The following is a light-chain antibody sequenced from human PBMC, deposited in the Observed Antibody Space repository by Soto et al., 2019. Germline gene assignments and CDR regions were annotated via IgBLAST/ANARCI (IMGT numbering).Light chain of an antibody. Sequence: QSALAQPASVSGSPGQSITISCTGSRSDVGGFNYVSWYQQHPGKSPKLLIYEVTTRPSGVSSRFSGSKSGNTASLTISGLQPEDEADYYCSSFTTSTTLVVFGGGTKLTV. V-gene: IGLV2-14*01. CDR1: RSDVGGFNY. CDR2: EVT. CDR3: SSFTTSTTLVV. J-gene: IGLJ3*02.